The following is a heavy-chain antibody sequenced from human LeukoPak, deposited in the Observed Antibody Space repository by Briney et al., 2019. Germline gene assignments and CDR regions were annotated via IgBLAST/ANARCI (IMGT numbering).Heavy chain of an antibody. Sequence: GGSLRLSCVVSGFIVSDYYMSWIRQAPGKGLEWVADIGGSDSIVAYAASVRGRFSISRDFAKNSLYLEMKSLRAEDTAVYYCAREMVAGTFDSWGQGALVTVSS. D-gene: IGHD6-19*01. CDR2: IGGSDSIV. CDR3: AREMVAGTFDS. J-gene: IGHJ4*02. CDR1: GFIVSDYY. V-gene: IGHV3-11*01.